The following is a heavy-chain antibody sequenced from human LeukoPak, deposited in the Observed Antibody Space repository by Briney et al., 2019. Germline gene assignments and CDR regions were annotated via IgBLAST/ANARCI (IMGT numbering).Heavy chain of an antibody. J-gene: IGHJ5*02. CDR3: ARAVVVPAEGWFDP. CDR2: INHSGST. CDR1: GGSFSGYY. D-gene: IGHD2-2*01. V-gene: IGHV4-34*01. Sequence: SETLSLTCAVYGGSFSGYYWSWIRQPPGKGLEWIGEINHSGSTNYNPSLKSRVTIPVDTSKNQFSLKLSSVTAADTAVYYCARAVVVPAEGWFDPWGQGTLVTVSS.